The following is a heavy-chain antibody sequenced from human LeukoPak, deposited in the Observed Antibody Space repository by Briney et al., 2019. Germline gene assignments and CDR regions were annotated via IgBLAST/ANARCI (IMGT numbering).Heavy chain of an antibody. CDR1: GGTFSSYA. CDR2: IIPILGIA. V-gene: IGHV1-69*04. CDR3: ARDYDYGVDY. Sequence: ASVKVSCKASGGTFSSYAISWVRQAPGQGLEWMGRIIPILGIANYAQKFQGRVTVTADKSTSTAYMELSSLRSEDTAVYYCARDYDYGVDYWGQGTLVTVSS. D-gene: IGHD4-17*01. J-gene: IGHJ4*02.